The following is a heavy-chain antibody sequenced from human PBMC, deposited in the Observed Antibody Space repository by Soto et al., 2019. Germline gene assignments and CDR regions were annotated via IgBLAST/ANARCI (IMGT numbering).Heavy chain of an antibody. D-gene: IGHD3-3*01. CDR2: ITPLLGAA. J-gene: IGHJ6*02. CDR1: GGTFSNLA. CDR3: APDGQIPRFGVASGPYAMDV. Sequence: QVRLVQSGAEVKKPGSSVNLSCKASGGTFSNLAINWVRQAPGQGLEWMGGITPLLGAADYAQKFQGRVSITADEATNTVSTELRSLKSDDTDVYYCAPDGQIPRFGVASGPYAMDVCGQGTTVTVSS. V-gene: IGHV1-69*11.